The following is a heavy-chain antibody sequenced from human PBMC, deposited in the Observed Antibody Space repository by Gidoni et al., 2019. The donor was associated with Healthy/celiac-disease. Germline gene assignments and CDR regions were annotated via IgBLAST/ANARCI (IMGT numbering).Heavy chain of an antibody. CDR3: ARDQDSNSRLYYYYGMDV. CDR1: GGSISSGSYY. J-gene: IGHJ6*02. CDR2: IYTSGST. Sequence: QVQLQESGPGLVKPSQTLSLTCTVSGGSISSGSYYWSWIRQPAGKGLEWIGRIYTSGSTNYNPSLKSRVTISVDTSKNQFSLKLSSVTAADTAVYYCARDQDSNSRLYYYYGMDVWGQGTTVTVSS. D-gene: IGHD4-4*01. V-gene: IGHV4-61*02.